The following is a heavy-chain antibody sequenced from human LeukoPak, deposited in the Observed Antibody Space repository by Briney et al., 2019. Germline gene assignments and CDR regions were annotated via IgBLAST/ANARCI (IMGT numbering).Heavy chain of an antibody. Sequence: AGGSLRLSCVVSGLPFSDYYMNWIRQAPGKGLEWISYISSTSSYTDYADSVKGRFTISRDNAQNALFLQTNSLRVEDTAVYYCAAGTAADYWGQGTRVAVSS. CDR3: AAGTAADY. D-gene: IGHD6-13*01. CDR1: GLPFSDYY. J-gene: IGHJ4*02. CDR2: ISSTSSYT. V-gene: IGHV3-11*03.